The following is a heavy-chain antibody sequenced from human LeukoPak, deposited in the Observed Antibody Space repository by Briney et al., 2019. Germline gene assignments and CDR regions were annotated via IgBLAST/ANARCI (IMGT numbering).Heavy chain of an antibody. V-gene: IGHV1-69*06. J-gene: IGHJ3*02. D-gene: IGHD5-18*01. CDR1: GGTFSSYA. Sequence: SVKVSCKASGGTFSSYAISWVRQAPGQGLEWMGGVIPIFGTANYAQKFQGRVTITADKSTSTAYMELSSLRSEDTAVCYCARGGTAMVTEYDAFDIWGQGTMVTVSS. CDR3: ARGGTAMVTEYDAFDI. CDR2: VIPIFGTA.